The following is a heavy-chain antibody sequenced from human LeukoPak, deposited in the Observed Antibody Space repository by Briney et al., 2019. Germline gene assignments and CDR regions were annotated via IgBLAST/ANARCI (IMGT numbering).Heavy chain of an antibody. J-gene: IGHJ4*02. CDR2: ITSNGGTT. V-gene: IGHV3-64*01. CDR1: GFSLSTYD. Sequence: PGGSLRLSCVASGFSLSTYDMYWVRQAPGKGLEYVSAITSNGGTTYYANSVKGRFTISRDNSKNTLYLQMGSLRAEDMPVYYCARGYCSSTSCTNDYWGQGTLVTVSS. CDR3: ARGYCSSTSCTNDY. D-gene: IGHD2-2*01.